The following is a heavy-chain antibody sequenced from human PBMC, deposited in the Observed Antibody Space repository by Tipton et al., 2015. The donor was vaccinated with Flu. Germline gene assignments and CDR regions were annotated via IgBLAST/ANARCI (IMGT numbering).Heavy chain of an antibody. CDR1: GSTSTNYW. CDR2: IYPGDSDT. CDR3: ARPYSSGWGPGY. D-gene: IGHD6-19*01. V-gene: IGHV5-51*01. J-gene: IGHJ4*02. Sequence: QSGAEVKKAGQSLKISCRISGSTSTNYWIGWVRQMPGKGLEWMGIIYPGDSDTRYSPSFRGQVTISADKSISTAYLQWSSLKASDTAMYFCARPYSSGWGPGYWGQGTLVTVSS.